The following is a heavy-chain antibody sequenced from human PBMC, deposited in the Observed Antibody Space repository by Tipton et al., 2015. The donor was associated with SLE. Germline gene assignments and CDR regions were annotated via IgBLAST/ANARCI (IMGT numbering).Heavy chain of an antibody. V-gene: IGHV4-61*02. D-gene: IGHD3-16*01. CDR3: ARQSYVFPSFFDY. CDR1: GGSISSGTYY. J-gene: IGHJ4*02. CDR2: IYTSGST. Sequence: TLSLTCIVSGGSISSGTYYWNWIRQPAGKGLEWIGRIYTSGSTNYNSSLKSRLTISVDTSKNQFSLTLTSVTAADTAVYYCARQSYVFPSFFDYWGQGTLVTVSS.